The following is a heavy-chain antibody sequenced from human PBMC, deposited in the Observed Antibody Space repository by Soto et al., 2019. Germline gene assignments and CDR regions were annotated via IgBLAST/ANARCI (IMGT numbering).Heavy chain of an antibody. J-gene: IGHJ3*02. Sequence: SVKVSCKASGGTFSSYAISWVRQAPGQGLEWMGGIIPIFGTANYAQKFQGRVTITADESTSTAYMELSSLRSEDTAVYYCASQSHIVVGLGAFDIWGQGTMVTVSS. CDR2: IIPIFGTA. D-gene: IGHD2-21*01. CDR1: GGTFSSYA. V-gene: IGHV1-69*13. CDR3: ASQSHIVVGLGAFDI.